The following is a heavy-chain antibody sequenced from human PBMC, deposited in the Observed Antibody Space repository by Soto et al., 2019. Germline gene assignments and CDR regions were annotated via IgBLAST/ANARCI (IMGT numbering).Heavy chain of an antibody. Sequence: PSETLSLTCTVSGGSISSDGYYWSWIRQHPGKGLEWIGYIYYSGSTYYNPSLKSRVTISVDTSKNQFSLKLSSVTAADTAVYYCARTDIVVVPAAIGNAFDIWGQGTMVTVSS. V-gene: IGHV4-31*03. D-gene: IGHD2-2*01. CDR3: ARTDIVVVPAAIGNAFDI. J-gene: IGHJ3*02. CDR1: GGSISSDGYY. CDR2: IYYSGST.